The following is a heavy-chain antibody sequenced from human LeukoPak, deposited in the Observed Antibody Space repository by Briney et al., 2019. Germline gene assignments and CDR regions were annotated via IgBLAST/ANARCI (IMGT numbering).Heavy chain of an antibody. D-gene: IGHD3-10*01. Sequence: ASVKVSCKASGYTFTSYGISRVRQAPGQGLEWMGWISAYNGNTNYAQKLQGRVTMTTDTSTSTAYMELRSLRSDDTAVYYCARLAIMVRGVIINAPDYWGQGTLVTVSS. CDR1: GYTFTSYG. J-gene: IGHJ4*02. CDR3: ARLAIMVRGVIINAPDY. V-gene: IGHV1-18*01. CDR2: ISAYNGNT.